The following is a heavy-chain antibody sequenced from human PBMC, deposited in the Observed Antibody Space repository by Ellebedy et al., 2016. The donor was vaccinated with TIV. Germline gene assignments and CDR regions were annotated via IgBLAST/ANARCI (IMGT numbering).Heavy chain of an antibody. D-gene: IGHD3-22*01. J-gene: IGHJ4*02. V-gene: IGHV1-24*01. Sequence: AASVKVSCKVSGYTLTHLSMHWVRQAPGKGLEWMGGFDPEDGETIYAQEFQGRVTMTEDTSTDTAYMELSSLRSEDTAVYYCATARNYDSSGYYRFDYWGQGTLVTVSS. CDR2: FDPEDGET. CDR3: ATARNYDSSGYYRFDY. CDR1: GYTLTHLS.